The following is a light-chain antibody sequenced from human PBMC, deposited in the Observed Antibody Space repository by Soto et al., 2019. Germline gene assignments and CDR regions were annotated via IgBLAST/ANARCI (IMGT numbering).Light chain of an antibody. Sequence: DIQMTQSPSSLSASVGDRVTITGQASQDISNYLNWYQQKPGKAPKLLIYDASNLETGVPSRFSGSGSGTDFTFTISSLQPEDIATYYCQQYDNLPITFGQGTRREIK. J-gene: IGKJ5*01. CDR1: QDISNY. CDR3: QQYDNLPIT. CDR2: DAS. V-gene: IGKV1-33*01.